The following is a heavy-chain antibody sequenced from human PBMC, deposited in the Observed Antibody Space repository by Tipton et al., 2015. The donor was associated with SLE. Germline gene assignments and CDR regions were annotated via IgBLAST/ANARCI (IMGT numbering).Heavy chain of an antibody. CDR1: GGSISSGGYY. CDR2: IYYGGST. J-gene: IGHJ4*02. V-gene: IGHV4-31*03. CDR3: ATTYYYDSSGYYPYFDY. D-gene: IGHD3-22*01. Sequence: TLSLTCTVSGGSISSGGYYWSWIPQPAGKGLGWIGYIYYGGSTYYNPSLKSRVTISVDTSTNQFSLKLSSVTAADTAVYYCATTYYYDSSGYYPYFDYWGQGTLVTVSS.